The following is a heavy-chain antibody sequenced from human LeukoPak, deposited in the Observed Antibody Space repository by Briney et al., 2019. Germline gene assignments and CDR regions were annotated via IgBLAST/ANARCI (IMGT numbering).Heavy chain of an antibody. CDR2: IYPGDSDT. V-gene: IGHV5-51*01. CDR1: GSRFTNYW. D-gene: IGHD6-13*01. CDR3: ARQTGTEFDY. Sequence: GAPLKISCKGSGSRFTNYWIVWVRQMPEKGLQYWGIIYPGDSDTRYSPSFQGQVTISADKSINTAYLQWSSLKASDTAMYYCARQTGTEFDYWGQGTLVTVSS. J-gene: IGHJ4*02.